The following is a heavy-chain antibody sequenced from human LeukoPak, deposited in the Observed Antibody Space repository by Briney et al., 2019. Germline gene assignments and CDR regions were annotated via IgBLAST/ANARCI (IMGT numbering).Heavy chain of an antibody. V-gene: IGHV3-7*01. D-gene: IGHD6-6*01. CDR3: ARVFSTSGRGYEYMDV. CDR2: IRQDGSDI. J-gene: IGHJ6*03. CDR1: GFTFSSYS. Sequence: GGSLRLSCAASGFTFSSYSMSWVRQAPGKGLEWVASIRQDGSDIYYVESVKGRFTISRDNAKKSLSLQMSSLRAEDTAMYYCARVFSTSGRGYEYMDVWGKGTSVIISS.